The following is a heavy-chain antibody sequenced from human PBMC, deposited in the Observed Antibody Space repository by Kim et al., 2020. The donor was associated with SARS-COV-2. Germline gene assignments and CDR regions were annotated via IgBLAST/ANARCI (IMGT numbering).Heavy chain of an antibody. V-gene: IGHV3-21*01. Sequence: DSVKGRFTISRDNAKNSLYLQMNSLRAEDTAVYYCARAQYYYDSSGYPDYWGQGTLVTVSS. D-gene: IGHD3-22*01. CDR3: ARAQYYYDSSGYPDY. J-gene: IGHJ4*02.